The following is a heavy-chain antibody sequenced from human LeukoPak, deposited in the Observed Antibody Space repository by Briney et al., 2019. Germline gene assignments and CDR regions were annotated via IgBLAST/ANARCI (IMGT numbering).Heavy chain of an antibody. CDR2: IIPIFGTA. J-gene: IGHJ5*02. V-gene: IGHV1-69*05. Sequence: GSSVKVSCKASGGTFSSYAISWVRQAPGQGLEWMGRIIPIFGTANYAQKFQGRVTITTDESTSTAYMELSSLRSEDTAVYYYARTSARFRGNWFDPWGQGTLVTVSS. D-gene: IGHD3-3*01. CDR3: ARTSARFRGNWFDP. CDR1: GGTFSSYA.